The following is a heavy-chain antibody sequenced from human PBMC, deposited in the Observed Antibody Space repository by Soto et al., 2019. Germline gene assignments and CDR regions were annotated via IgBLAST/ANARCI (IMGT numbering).Heavy chain of an antibody. J-gene: IGHJ4*02. CDR1: GDTFSFYS. Sequence: QVQLVQSGAEVKKPGSSVRVSCKASGDTFSFYSINWVRPTPGLGLEWMGRINPILSMSNYAQRFQGRVTVTADKSTSTAYMELSSLRSEDTAMYYCASSYGSGYRAFDYWGQGALVTVSS. V-gene: IGHV1-69*02. CDR2: INPILSMS. CDR3: ASSYGSGYRAFDY. D-gene: IGHD3-10*01.